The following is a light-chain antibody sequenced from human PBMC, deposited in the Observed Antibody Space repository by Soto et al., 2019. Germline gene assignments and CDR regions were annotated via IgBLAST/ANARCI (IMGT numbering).Light chain of an antibody. Sequence: DIQMTQSPSTLSASVGDRVTITCRASQSIRNWLAWYQQKPGKAPKLLIHQASTLQGGVPSRFSGSGSGTEFTLNISSLQPDDFATYYCQQYNSHSETFGQGTKVDIK. J-gene: IGKJ1*01. CDR1: QSIRNW. CDR2: QAS. CDR3: QQYNSHSET. V-gene: IGKV1-5*03.